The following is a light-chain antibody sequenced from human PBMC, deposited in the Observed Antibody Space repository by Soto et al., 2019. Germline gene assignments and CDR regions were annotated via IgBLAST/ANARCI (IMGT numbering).Light chain of an antibody. CDR1: QTINNS. Sequence: EIVLTQSPATLSLSPGDRATLSCRASQTINNSLAWYQQKPGQAPRHLGYDASYRAIGIPARFSGSGSGTDFDLTISSLEPEDFAVYYCQHRSDWPPRLTFGGGTKVEIK. V-gene: IGKV3-11*01. CDR2: DAS. J-gene: IGKJ4*01. CDR3: QHRSDWPPRLT.